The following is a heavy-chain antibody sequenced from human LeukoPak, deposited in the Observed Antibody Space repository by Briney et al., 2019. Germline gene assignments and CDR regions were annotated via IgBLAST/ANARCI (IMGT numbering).Heavy chain of an antibody. CDR3: ASRLGYCSGGSCYFDY. V-gene: IGHV4-31*03. CDR1: GGSISSGGYY. Sequence: SETLSLTCTVSGGSISSGGYYWSWLRQHPGTGLEWIGYIYYSGSTYYNPSLKSRVTISVDTSKNQFSLKLSSVTAADTAVYYCASRLGYCSGGSCYFDYWGPGTLVTVSS. CDR2: IYYSGST. J-gene: IGHJ4*02. D-gene: IGHD2-15*01.